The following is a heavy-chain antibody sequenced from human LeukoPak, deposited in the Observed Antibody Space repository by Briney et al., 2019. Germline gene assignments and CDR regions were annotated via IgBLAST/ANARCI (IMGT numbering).Heavy chain of an antibody. CDR2: ISSSSNYI. CDR1: GFTFASYT. D-gene: IGHD1-1*01. J-gene: IGHJ6*03. Sequence: GGSLRLSCAASGFTFASYTMNWVRQAPGKGLEWVSSISSSSNYIHYADSVKGRFTISRDNAKNSLYLQMNSLRAEDTAVYYCARDRLLEDRHYYSYYYMDVWGKGTTVTVSS. V-gene: IGHV3-21*01. CDR3: ARDRLLEDRHYYSYYYMDV.